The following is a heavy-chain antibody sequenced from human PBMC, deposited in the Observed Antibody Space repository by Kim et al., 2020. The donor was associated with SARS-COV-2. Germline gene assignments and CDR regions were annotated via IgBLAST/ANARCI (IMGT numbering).Heavy chain of an antibody. J-gene: IGHJ2*01. V-gene: IGHV3-23*01. D-gene: IGHD6-19*01. CDR1: GFTFSSYA. CDR2: ISGSGGST. Sequence: GGSLRLSCAASGFTFSSYAMSWVRQAPGKGLEWVSAISGSGGSTYYADSVKSRFTISRDNSKNTLYLQMNSLRAEDTAVHYCAKELRGAVGFDLWGRGTLVTVSS. CDR3: AKELRGAVGFDL.